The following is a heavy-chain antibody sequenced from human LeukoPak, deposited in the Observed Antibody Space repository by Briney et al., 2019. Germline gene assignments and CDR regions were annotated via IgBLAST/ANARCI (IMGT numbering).Heavy chain of an antibody. V-gene: IGHV1-69*06. Sequence: GASVKVSCKASGYTFTSYDINWVRQAPGQGLEWMGGIIPIFGTANYAQKFQGRVTITADKSTSTAYMELSSLRSEDTAVYYCARDTYDSSGYLIFDYWGQGTLVTVSS. J-gene: IGHJ4*02. CDR2: IIPIFGTA. D-gene: IGHD3-22*01. CDR1: GYTFTSYD. CDR3: ARDTYDSSGYLIFDY.